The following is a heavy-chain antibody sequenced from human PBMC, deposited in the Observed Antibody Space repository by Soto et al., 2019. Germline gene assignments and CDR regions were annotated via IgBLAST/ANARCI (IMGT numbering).Heavy chain of an antibody. Sequence: PSETLSLTCTVSGGSISSYYWSWIRQPPGKGLEWIGYIYYSGSTNYNPSLKSRVTISVDTSKNQFSLKLSSVTAADTAVYYCGRGVFRGVIPSPAAPHYYYGMDVGAQGTTATAS. J-gene: IGHJ6*02. CDR2: IYYSGST. CDR1: GGSISSYY. CDR3: GRGVFRGVIPSPAAPHYYYGMDV. D-gene: IGHD3-10*01. V-gene: IGHV4-59*01.